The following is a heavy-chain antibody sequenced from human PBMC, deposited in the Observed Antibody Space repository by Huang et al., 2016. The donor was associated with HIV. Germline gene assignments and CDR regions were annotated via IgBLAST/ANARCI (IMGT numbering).Heavy chain of an antibody. V-gene: IGHV4-34*01. CDR1: GGSFSGYY. CDR3: ARERMMSWLDDHDAFDI. D-gene: IGHD1-1*01. J-gene: IGHJ3*02. Sequence: QVQLQQWGAGLLKPSETLSLTCAVYGGSFSGYYWSWIRQYPGKGLEWIGEINHSGNTNYNPSLKSRLTISVDTSKHQFSLKLSSVTAADTAVYYCARERMMSWLDDHDAFDIWGQGTMVTVSS. CDR2: INHSGNT.